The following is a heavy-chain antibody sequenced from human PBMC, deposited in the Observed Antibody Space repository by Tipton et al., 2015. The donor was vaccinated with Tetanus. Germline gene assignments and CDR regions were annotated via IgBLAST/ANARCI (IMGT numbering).Heavy chain of an antibody. CDR2: IYHSGST. V-gene: IGHV4-4*02. D-gene: IGHD3-10*01. CDR1: GGSISSSNW. Sequence: TLSLTCAVSGGSISSSNWWSWVRQPPGKGPEWIGGIYHSGSTNYNPSLKSRVTISVDKSKNQFSLKLSSVTAADTAVYYCAGVGESSGPGVDYWGQGTLVTVSS. CDR3: AGVGESSGPGVDY. J-gene: IGHJ4*02.